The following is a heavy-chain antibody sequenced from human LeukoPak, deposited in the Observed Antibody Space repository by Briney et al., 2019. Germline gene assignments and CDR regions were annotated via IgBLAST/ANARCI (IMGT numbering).Heavy chain of an antibody. Sequence: SGTLSLTCAVSGGSISSSNWWSWVRQPPGKGLEWIGEIYHSGSTNYNPSLKSRVTISVGKSKNQFSLKLSSVTAADTAVYYCARVPPQPVYYYYYYMDVWGKGTTVTASS. CDR1: GGSISSSNW. J-gene: IGHJ6*03. CDR3: ARVPPQPVYYYYYYMDV. CDR2: IYHSGST. V-gene: IGHV4-4*02. D-gene: IGHD6-13*01.